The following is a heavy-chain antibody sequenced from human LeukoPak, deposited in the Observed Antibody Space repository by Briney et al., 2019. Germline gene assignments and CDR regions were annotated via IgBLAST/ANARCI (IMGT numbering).Heavy chain of an antibody. V-gene: IGHV4-34*01. CDR3: ARLPRGDPPDS. CDR2: INHSGST. J-gene: IGHJ4*02. Sequence: SETLSLTCAVYGGSFSGYYWSWIRQPPGKGLEWIGEINHSGSTNYNPSLKRRVTISVDTSRNQFSLRLNSVTAADTAVYYCARLPRGDPPDSWGQGTLVIVSS. CDR1: GGSFSGYY. D-gene: IGHD3-10*01.